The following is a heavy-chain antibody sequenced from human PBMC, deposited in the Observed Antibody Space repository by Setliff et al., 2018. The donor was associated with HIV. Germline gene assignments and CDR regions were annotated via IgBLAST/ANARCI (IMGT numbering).Heavy chain of an antibody. CDR2: ISATGST. CDR3: ARAREGWKPFAFDY. CDR1: GGIISSDSFF. Sequence: PSETLSLTCTVSGGIISSDSFFWSWIRQPAGKGLEWIGHISATGSTNYNPSLKSRVTMSLDTSKNQFSLNLNSVTAADAAVYFCARAREGWKPFAFDYWGQGTPVTVSS. V-gene: IGHV4-61*09. D-gene: IGHD1-1*01. J-gene: IGHJ4*02.